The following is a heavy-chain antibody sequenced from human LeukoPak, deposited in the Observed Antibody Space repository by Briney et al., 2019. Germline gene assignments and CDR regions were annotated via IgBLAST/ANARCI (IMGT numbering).Heavy chain of an antibody. CDR3: ARTHFDSLGWFDP. Sequence: SETLSLTCTVSGYSISSDYYWGWIRQPPGKGLEWIGNINYGGHTYFNPSVKSRVTLSVDVSKNRFSLNLTSVTAADTALYFCARTHFDSLGWFDPWGQGIQVIVSS. V-gene: IGHV4-38-2*02. J-gene: IGHJ5*02. D-gene: IGHD3-9*01. CDR1: GYSISSDYY. CDR2: INYGGHT.